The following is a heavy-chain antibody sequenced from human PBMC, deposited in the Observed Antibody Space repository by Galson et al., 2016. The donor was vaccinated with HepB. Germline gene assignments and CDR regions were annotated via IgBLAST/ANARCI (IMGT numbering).Heavy chain of an antibody. CDR3: ASLGSLGSFSRGLY. CDR1: GFTFSSYG. Sequence: SLRLSCAASGFTFSSYGMHWARQAPGKGLEWVAVIWYDGSNEYYADSVKGRFTISRDNSKNTLYLQMNSLRAEDTAVYYCASLGSLGSFSRGLYWGQGTLVTVSS. V-gene: IGHV3-33*01. D-gene: IGHD3-10*01. CDR2: IWYDGSNE. J-gene: IGHJ4*02.